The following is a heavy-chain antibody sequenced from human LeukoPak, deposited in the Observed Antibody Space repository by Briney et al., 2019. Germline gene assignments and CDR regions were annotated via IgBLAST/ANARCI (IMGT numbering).Heavy chain of an antibody. V-gene: IGHV3-30*18. CDR1: GFTFSSYG. J-gene: IGHJ4*02. D-gene: IGHD4-23*01. CDR2: ISYDGSNK. CDR3: ANWLLTTVVLN. Sequence: GGSLRLSCAASGFTFSSYGMHWVRQAPGKGLEWVAVISYDGSNKYYADSVKGRFTISRDNSKNTLYLQMNSLRAEDTAVYYCANWLLTTVVLNWGQGTLVTVSS.